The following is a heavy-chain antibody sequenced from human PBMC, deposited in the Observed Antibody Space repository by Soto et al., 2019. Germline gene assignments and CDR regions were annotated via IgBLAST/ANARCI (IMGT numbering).Heavy chain of an antibody. CDR2: VRNSGST. J-gene: IGHJ6*02. CDR1: GGSINSDY. CDR3: ARDLLSGRYGMDV. V-gene: IGHV4-59*01. Sequence: SETLSLTCTVSGGSINSDYWSWIRQPPEKGLEWIGYVRNSGSTNYNPSLKSRVTISVDTSKNQFSLKLSSVTAADTGVYYCARDLLSGRYGMDVWGQGTTVTVS. D-gene: IGHD1-26*01.